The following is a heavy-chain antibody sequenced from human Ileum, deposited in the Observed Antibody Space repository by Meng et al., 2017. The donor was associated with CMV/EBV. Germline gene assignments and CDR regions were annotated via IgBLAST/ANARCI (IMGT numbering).Heavy chain of an antibody. CDR2: IYTSGTT. Sequence: VQLQESGPGLVKTSAPLPLSCYCCGGSSSNYYWCWIRQPAGKGLWWIAHIYTSGTTNYNPSLKSRVTMSVDTSRNQFSLKLTSVTAADTAVYYCARNYGSGNWNFFHYWGQGTLVTVSS. J-gene: IGHJ4*02. CDR3: ARNYGSGNWNFFHY. V-gene: IGHV4-4*07. CDR1: GGSSSNYY. D-gene: IGHD3-10*01.